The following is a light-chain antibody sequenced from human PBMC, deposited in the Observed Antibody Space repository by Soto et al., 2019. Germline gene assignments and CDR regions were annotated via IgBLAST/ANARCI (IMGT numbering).Light chain of an antibody. V-gene: IGKV3-15*01. CDR3: QQYNSWPWT. Sequence: EIVMTQSPATLSVSPGERATLSCRASQSVSSNLAWYQQKPGQAPRLLIYGASTRATGLPPRFTATGSGTEFTLTISSLQSEDSAVYYCQQYNSWPWTFGQGTKVDIK. CDR1: QSVSSN. CDR2: GAS. J-gene: IGKJ1*01.